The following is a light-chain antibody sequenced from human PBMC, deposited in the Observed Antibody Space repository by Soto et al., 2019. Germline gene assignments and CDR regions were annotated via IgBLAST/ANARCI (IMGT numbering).Light chain of an antibody. V-gene: IGKV3-11*01. CDR1: QSISTY. Sequence: EIVLTQSPATLSFSPGESATLSFRASQSISTYLAWYQQKPGQAPRLLIYEASKRITGIPARFSGSGSGTDFTLTISSLEPEDFAVYYCQQRFNWPRTFGQGTKVDI. J-gene: IGKJ1*01. CDR3: QQRFNWPRT. CDR2: EAS.